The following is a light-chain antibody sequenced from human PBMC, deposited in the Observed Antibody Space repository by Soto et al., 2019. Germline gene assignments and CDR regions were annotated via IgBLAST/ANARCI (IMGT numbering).Light chain of an antibody. CDR3: SSYTSSSTPHDYV. CDR1: SSDVGGYNY. J-gene: IGLJ1*01. Sequence: QSVLTQPASVSGSPGQSITISCTGTSSDVGGYNYVSWYQQHPGKAPKLMIYEVSNRPSGVSNRFSGSKSGNTTSLTISGLQAEDEADYYCSSYTSSSTPHDYVFGTGTKVTVL. CDR2: EVS. V-gene: IGLV2-14*01.